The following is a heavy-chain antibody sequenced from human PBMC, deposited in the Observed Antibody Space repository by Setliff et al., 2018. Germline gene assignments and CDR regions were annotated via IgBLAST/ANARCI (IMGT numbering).Heavy chain of an antibody. CDR1: GGSVGGGSYY. V-gene: IGHV4-61*02. D-gene: IGHD2-15*01. J-gene: IGHJ3*02. CDR2: IQNTGNT. Sequence: PSETLSLTCTVSGGSVGGGSYYWSWIRQPAGKGLEWIGLIQNTGNTNYNPSLQSRVTISMDTSKNQFSLKLSSVTAADTAVYYCQGIVVVAATRGDAFDIWGQGTMVTVSS. CDR3: QGIVVVAATRGDAFDI.